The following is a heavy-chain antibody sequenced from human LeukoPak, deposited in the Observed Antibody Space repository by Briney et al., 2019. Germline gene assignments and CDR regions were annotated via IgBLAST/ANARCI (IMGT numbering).Heavy chain of an antibody. CDR3: ACFDSSGYYYFDY. Sequence: ASVKVSCKASGYTFTGYYMHWVRQAPGQGLEWMGWINPNSGGTNYAQKFQGRVTMTRDTSISTAYMELSGLRSDDTAVYYCACFDSSGYYYFDYWGQGTLVTVSS. CDR1: GYTFTGYY. CDR2: INPNSGGT. J-gene: IGHJ4*02. V-gene: IGHV1-2*02. D-gene: IGHD3-22*01.